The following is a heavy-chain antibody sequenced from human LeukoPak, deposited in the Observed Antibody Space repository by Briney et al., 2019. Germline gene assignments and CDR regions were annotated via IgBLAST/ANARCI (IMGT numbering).Heavy chain of an antibody. J-gene: IGHJ5*02. CDR3: AEQQLVGWFDP. Sequence: ASVKVSCKASGYTFTSYYMHWVRQAPGQGLEWMGIINPSGGSTSYAQKFQGRVTMTRDESTSTAYMELSSLRSEDTAVYYCAEQQLVGWFDPWGQGTLVTVSS. V-gene: IGHV1-46*03. CDR2: INPSGGST. CDR1: GYTFTSYY. D-gene: IGHD6-13*01.